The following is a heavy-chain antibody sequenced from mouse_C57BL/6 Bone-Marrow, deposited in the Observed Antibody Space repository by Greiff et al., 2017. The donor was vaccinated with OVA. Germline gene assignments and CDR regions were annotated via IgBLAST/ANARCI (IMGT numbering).Heavy chain of an antibody. J-gene: IGHJ2*01. V-gene: IGHV1-7*01. CDR3: ARGRLRPHFDY. CDR2: INPSRGYT. CDR1: GYTFTSYW. D-gene: IGHD2-4*01. Sequence: QVQLQQSGAELAKPGASVKLSCKASGYTFTSYWMHWVKQRPGQGLEWICYINPSRGYTKYTQKFQDKATLTADKSSSTAYMQLSRLTYEDSAVYYGARGRLRPHFDYWGQGTTLTVSS.